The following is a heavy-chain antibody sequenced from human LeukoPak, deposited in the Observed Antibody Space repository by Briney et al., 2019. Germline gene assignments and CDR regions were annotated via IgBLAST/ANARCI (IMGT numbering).Heavy chain of an antibody. J-gene: IGHJ4*02. V-gene: IGHV4-39*01. CDR1: GGPISSSSYY. CDR3: ARQGGNAPDY. D-gene: IGHD1-1*01. Sequence: SETLSLTCTVSGGPISSSSYYWGWIRRPPGKGLEWIGSIYYSGSTYYNPSLKSRVTISVDTSKNQFSLKLSSVTAADTAVYYCARQGGNAPDYWGQGTLVTVSS. CDR2: IYYSGST.